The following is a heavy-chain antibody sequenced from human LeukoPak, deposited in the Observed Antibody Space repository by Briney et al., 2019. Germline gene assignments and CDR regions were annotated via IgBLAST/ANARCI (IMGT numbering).Heavy chain of an antibody. CDR2: ISNSGDRT. CDR1: GFTFSTYA. V-gene: IGHV3-23*01. J-gene: IGHJ4*02. Sequence: PGRSLRLSCAASGFTFSTYAMGWVRQAPGKGLEWISAISNSGDRTYYADSVRGRFTISRDNSKNTLYLQMNSLRADDTAVYYCAKKGYTSAWDYFDYWGQGTLVTVSS. CDR3: AKKGYTSAWDYFDY. D-gene: IGHD6-19*01.